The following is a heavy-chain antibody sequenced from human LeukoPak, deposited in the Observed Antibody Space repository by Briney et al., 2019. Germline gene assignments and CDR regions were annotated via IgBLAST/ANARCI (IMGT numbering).Heavy chain of an antibody. CDR2: IYSGGST. D-gene: IGHD4-17*01. Sequence: GGSLRLSCAASGFTVSSNYMNWVRPAPGKGLEWVSVIYSGGSTYYADSVKGRFTISRDNSKNTLYLQMNSLRAEDTAVYYCAREAVTRNYFDYWGQGTLVTVSS. J-gene: IGHJ4*02. CDR3: AREAVTRNYFDY. CDR1: GFTVSSNY. V-gene: IGHV3-53*01.